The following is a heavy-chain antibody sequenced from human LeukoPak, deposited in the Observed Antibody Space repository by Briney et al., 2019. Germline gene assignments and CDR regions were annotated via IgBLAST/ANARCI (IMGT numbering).Heavy chain of an antibody. CDR2: IYYNGST. Sequence: PSETLSLTCIVSGGSISSYYWTWIRQPPGKGLERIGYIYYNGSTNYNPSLKSRVAISVDTSKNQFSLKLNSVTAADTAVYYCARQSRGIAVAGLDYRGQGILVTVSS. CDR3: ARQSRGIAVAGLDY. J-gene: IGHJ4*02. V-gene: IGHV4-59*08. CDR1: GGSISSYY. D-gene: IGHD6-19*01.